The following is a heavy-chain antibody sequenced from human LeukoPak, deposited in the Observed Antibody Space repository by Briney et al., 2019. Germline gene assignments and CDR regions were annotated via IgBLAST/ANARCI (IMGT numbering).Heavy chain of an antibody. CDR1: GYTFTSYY. CDR2: INPSGGST. Sequence: ASVKVSCKTSGYTFTSYYMHWVRQAPGLGLEWMRLINPSGGSTTYAQKFQGRVAMARDTSTSTVYMELSSLRSEDTAMYYCARGDGGNTFDYWGQGTLVTIYS. J-gene: IGHJ4*02. CDR3: ARGDGGNTFDY. D-gene: IGHD4-23*01. V-gene: IGHV1-46*01.